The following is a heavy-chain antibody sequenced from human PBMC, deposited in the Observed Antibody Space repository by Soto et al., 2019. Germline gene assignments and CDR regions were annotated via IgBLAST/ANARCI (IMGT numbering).Heavy chain of an antibody. J-gene: IGHJ4*02. Sequence: PGGSLRLSCEVSGFSVTANYMSWVRQAPEKGLEWVSVIYSGGSTYYVDSVKGRFSISRDISKNTLYLQMNSLRAEDTAVYYCARERRSGGSHFDYWGQGTLVTVSS. D-gene: IGHD2-15*01. CDR3: ARERRSGGSHFDY. CDR1: GFSVTANY. CDR2: IYSGGST. V-gene: IGHV3-53*05.